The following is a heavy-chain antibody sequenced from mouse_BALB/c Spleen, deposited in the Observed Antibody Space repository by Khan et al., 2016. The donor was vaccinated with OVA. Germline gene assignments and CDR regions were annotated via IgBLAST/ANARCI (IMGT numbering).Heavy chain of an antibody. V-gene: IGHV9-1*02. CDR2: KNTYTGEP. J-gene: IGHJ2*01. Sequence: QIQLVQSGPELKKPGETVKISCNATGYTFTNYGMNWVKQASGKGIKWMGWKNTYTGEPTYADDFKGRFAFSLETSASTAYLQFNYLKTEDMATYLSEREPTLFDYWGQGTTLTVSS. CDR1: GYTFTNYG. CDR3: EREPTLFDY.